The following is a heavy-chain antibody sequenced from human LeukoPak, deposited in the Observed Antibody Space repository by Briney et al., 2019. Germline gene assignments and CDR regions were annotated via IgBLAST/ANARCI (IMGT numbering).Heavy chain of an antibody. D-gene: IGHD5-18*01. V-gene: IGHV4-39*01. CDR2: IYYSGST. Sequence: SETLSLTCTVSGGSISSSSYYWGWIRQPPGKGLEWIGNIYYSGSTYYNPSLKSRVTISGDTSKNQFSLKLSSVPAADTAVYYCARQVDTAMGRFDYWGQGTLVTVSS. CDR3: ARQVDTAMGRFDY. J-gene: IGHJ4*02. CDR1: GGSISSSSYY.